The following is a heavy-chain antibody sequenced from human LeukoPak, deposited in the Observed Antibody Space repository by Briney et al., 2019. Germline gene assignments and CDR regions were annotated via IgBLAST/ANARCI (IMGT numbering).Heavy chain of an antibody. D-gene: IGHD3-10*01. V-gene: IGHV3-21*01. CDR2: IFSSSTYI. Sequence: GGSLRLSCAASGFAFNTYSMNWVRQAPGKGLEWVSFIFSSSTYIYYTDSLKGRFTISRDNAKNSLYLQMNSLRAEDTAVYYCARGASEWFGESTVWGQGTLVTVSS. CDR1: GFAFNTYS. CDR3: ARGASEWFGESTV. J-gene: IGHJ4*02.